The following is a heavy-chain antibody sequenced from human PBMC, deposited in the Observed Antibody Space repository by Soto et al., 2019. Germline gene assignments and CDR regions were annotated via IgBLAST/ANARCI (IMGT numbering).Heavy chain of an antibody. D-gene: IGHD6-19*01. CDR1: GGSISSYC. CDR3: ARSRYTSGWWTPPFDY. Sequence: QVQLQESGPGLVKPSESLSLTCAVCGGSISSYCWSWIRQPPGKGLEWIGYIYYSGSTNYNPSLKSRVTISVDTSKNQFSLKLTSVTAADTAVYYCARSRYTSGWWTPPFDYWGQGTLVTVSS. V-gene: IGHV4-59*01. CDR2: IYYSGST. J-gene: IGHJ4*02.